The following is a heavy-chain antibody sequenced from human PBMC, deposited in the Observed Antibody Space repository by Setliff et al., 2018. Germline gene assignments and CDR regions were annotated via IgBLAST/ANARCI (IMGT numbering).Heavy chain of an antibody. D-gene: IGHD3-3*01. CDR1: GGPINSDRYY. CDR2: MYSSGST. Sequence: PSETLSLTCTVSGGPINSDRYYWGWIRQPAGKGLEWIGSMYSSGSTYYNPSLKSRVTISVDTSQNQFSLKLSSVTAADTAAYYCASHPRVTIFGVVAFDYWGQGILVTVSS. V-gene: IGHV4-39*01. CDR3: ASHPRVTIFGVVAFDY. J-gene: IGHJ4*02.